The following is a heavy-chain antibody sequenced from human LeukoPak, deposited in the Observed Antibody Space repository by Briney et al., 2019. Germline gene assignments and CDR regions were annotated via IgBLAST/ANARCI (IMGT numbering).Heavy chain of an antibody. CDR2: ISFDGINK. Sequence: GGSLRLSCAASGFTFSRYWMHWVRQAPGKGLEWVAVISFDGINKYYADSVKGRFTISRDNSKNTLYLQMNSLRAEDTAVYYCAKGRHFHGSGSYFDYWGQGTLVTVSS. J-gene: IGHJ4*02. CDR1: GFTFSRYW. V-gene: IGHV3-30*18. D-gene: IGHD3-10*01. CDR3: AKGRHFHGSGSYFDY.